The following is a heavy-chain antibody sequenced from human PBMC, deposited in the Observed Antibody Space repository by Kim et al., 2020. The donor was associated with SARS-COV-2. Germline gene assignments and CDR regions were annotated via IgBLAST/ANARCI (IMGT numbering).Heavy chain of an antibody. CDR2: ISGSGGST. D-gene: IGHD3-16*02. CDR3: AKSHYDYVWGSYRLGEYYFDY. Sequence: GGSLRLSCAASGFTFSSYVMSWVRQAPGKGLEWVSAISGSGGSTYYADSVKGRFTISRDNSKNTLYLQMNSLRAEDTAVYYCAKSHYDYVWGSYRLGEYYFDYWGQGTLVTVSS. V-gene: IGHV3-23*01. CDR1: GFTFSSYV. J-gene: IGHJ4*02.